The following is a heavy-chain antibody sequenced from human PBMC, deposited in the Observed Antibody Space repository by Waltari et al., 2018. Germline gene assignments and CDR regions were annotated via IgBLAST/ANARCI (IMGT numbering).Heavy chain of an antibody. J-gene: IGHJ6*02. CDR1: GFHLGRYW. V-gene: IGHV3-7*01. Sequence: EMQLVESGGGLVQPGGSLRLSCAPSGFHLGRYWMSWARQAPGKGLEWVANIKQDASEEYYVDSVKGRFTISKDNAKNSLSLQMNSLRAEDTAVYYCATGSTARGYYGMDVWGQGTTVTVSS. CDR2: IKQDASEE. CDR3: ATGSTARGYYGMDV. D-gene: IGHD3-10*01.